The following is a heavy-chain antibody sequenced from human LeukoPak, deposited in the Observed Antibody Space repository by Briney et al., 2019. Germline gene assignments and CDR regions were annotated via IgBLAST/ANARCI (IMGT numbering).Heavy chain of an antibody. Sequence: PGGSLRLSCSASGFTFLSYAMHWVRQAPGKGLEYVSATSSDGGSTYYADSVKGRFTISRDNSKNTLYLQMSSLRAEDTAVYYCVKGGGSCKDPFDYWGQGTLVTVSS. V-gene: IGHV3-64D*06. CDR1: GFTFLSYA. CDR2: TSSDGGST. D-gene: IGHD1-26*01. J-gene: IGHJ4*02. CDR3: VKGGGSCKDPFDY.